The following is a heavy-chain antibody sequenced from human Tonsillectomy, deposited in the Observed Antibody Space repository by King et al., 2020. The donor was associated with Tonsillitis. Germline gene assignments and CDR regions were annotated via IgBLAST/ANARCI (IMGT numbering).Heavy chain of an antibody. V-gene: IGHV4-61*02. D-gene: IGHD1-26*01. Sequence: QLQESGPGLVKPSQTLSLTCTVSGGSISSSSHYWSWIRQPAGKELEWIGRVYTSGSSNSNPSLNSRVTMSIDTSKNQLSLILSSVTAADTAVYFCAGEISGSPTYGSAFDIWGQGTMVTVSP. J-gene: IGHJ3*02. CDR1: GGSISSSSHY. CDR3: AGEISGSPTYGSAFDI. CDR2: VYTSGSS.